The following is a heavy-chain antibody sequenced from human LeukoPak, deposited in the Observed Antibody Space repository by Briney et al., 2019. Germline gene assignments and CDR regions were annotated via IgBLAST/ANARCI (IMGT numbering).Heavy chain of an antibody. Sequence: SETLSLTCTVSGGSISSYYWSWIRQPPGKGLEWIGYIYYSGSTNYNPSLKSRVTISVDTSKNQFSLKLSSVTAADTAVYYCARQVALYYYYYYMDVWGKGTTVTISS. CDR3: ARQVALYYYYYYMDV. CDR2: IYYSGST. J-gene: IGHJ6*03. D-gene: IGHD5-12*01. CDR1: GGSISSYY. V-gene: IGHV4-59*08.